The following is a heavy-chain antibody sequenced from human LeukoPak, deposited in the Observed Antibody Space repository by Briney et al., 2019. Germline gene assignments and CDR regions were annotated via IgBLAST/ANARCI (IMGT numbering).Heavy chain of an antibody. D-gene: IGHD3-10*01. CDR2: IYYSGST. V-gene: IGHV4-59*08. J-gene: IGHJ4*02. Sequence: SETLSLTCTVSGGSISSYYWSWLRQPPGKGLEWIGYIYYSGSTNYNPSLKSRVTISLDTSKNQFSLKLSSVTAADTALYYCARQDRVRVYGSGSYYKNWGQGTLVTVSS. CDR3: ARQDRVRVYGSGSYYKN. CDR1: GGSISSYY.